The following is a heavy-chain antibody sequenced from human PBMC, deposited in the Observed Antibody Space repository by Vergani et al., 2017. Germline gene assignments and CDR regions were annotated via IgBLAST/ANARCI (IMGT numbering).Heavy chain of an antibody. CDR3: ATRKHSSSWYYYYMDV. J-gene: IGHJ6*03. V-gene: IGHV4-4*02. CDR1: GGSISSSNW. CDR2: IYHSGST. D-gene: IGHD6-13*01. Sequence: QVQLQESGPGLVKPSGTLSLTCAVSGGSISSSNWWSWVRQPPGKGLEWIGEIYHSGSTNYNPSLKSRVTISVDKSKNQFSLKLSSGTAADTAVYYCATRKHSSSWYYYYMDVWGKGTTVTVSS.